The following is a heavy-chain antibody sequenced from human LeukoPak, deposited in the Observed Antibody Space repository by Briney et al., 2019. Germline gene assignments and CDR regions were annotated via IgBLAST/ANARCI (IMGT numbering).Heavy chain of an antibody. CDR1: GFTFSNYW. J-gene: IGHJ5*01. D-gene: IGHD3-9*01. CDR3: VRDWDHFDFDS. Sequence: ESGGSLRLSCAASGFTFSNYWMHWVCQSPGKGLVWVSRIKGDGSLTIYADSVKGRFTISRDNAKNTLYLQMKSLRAEDTAVYYCVRDWDHFDFDSWGLGTLVTVSS. CDR2: IKGDGSLT. V-gene: IGHV3-74*01.